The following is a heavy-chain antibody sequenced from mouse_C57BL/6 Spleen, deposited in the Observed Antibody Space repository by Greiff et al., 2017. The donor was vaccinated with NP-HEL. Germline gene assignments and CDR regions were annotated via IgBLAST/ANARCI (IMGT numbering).Heavy chain of an antibody. J-gene: IGHJ2*01. CDR1: GFTFSSYT. CDR2: ISGGGGNT. Sequence: EVHLVESGGGLVKPGGSLKLSCAASGFTFSSYTMSWVRQTPEKRLEWVATISGGGGNTYYPDSVKGRFTISRDNAKNTLYLQMSSLRSEDTALYYCARHESNYVRYDFDYWGQGTTLTVSS. CDR3: ARHESNYVRYDFDY. V-gene: IGHV5-9*01. D-gene: IGHD2-5*01.